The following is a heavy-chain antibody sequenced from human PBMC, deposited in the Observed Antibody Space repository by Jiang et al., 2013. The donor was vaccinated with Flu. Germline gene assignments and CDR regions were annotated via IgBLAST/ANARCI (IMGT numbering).Heavy chain of an antibody. J-gene: IGHJ6*01. CDR1: GDNVSSNSAA. Sequence: QTLSLTCAISGDNVSSNSAAWHWIRQSPSRGLEWLARTFYRSTWHNDYAVSVKSRMSVNPDTSKNQLSLQLDSVTPEDTAVYYCVRGPPAYHYYGMYVWGPRDHGHRLL. V-gene: IGHV6-1*01. CDR2: TFYRSTWHN. CDR3: VRGPPAYHYYGMYV.